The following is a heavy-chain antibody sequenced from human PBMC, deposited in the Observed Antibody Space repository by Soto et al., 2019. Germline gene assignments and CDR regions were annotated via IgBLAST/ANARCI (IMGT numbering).Heavy chain of an antibody. CDR2: IIPIFGTA. D-gene: IGHD6-19*01. V-gene: IGHV1-69*12. J-gene: IGHJ6*02. CDR3: ARDGRSGHYYHYGMDV. Sequence: QVQLVQSGAEVKKPGSSVKVSCKASGGTFSSYAISWVRQAPGQGLEWMGGIIPIFGTANYAQKFQGRVTITADESTSTAYMELSSLRSEDTAVYYCARDGRSGHYYHYGMDVWGQGTTVTVSS. CDR1: GGTFSSYA.